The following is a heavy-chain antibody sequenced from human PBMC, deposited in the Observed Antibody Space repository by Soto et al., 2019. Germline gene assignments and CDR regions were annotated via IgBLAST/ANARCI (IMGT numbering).Heavy chain of an antibody. J-gene: IGHJ3*01. V-gene: IGHV4-59*01. D-gene: IGHD2-21*02. CDR2: IYYSGST. Sequence: PSETLSLTCTFSGGSISNYYWGWIRQPPGKGLEWIGYIYYSGSTKYNPSLKSRVTISGDTSKNQFSLKLSSVTAADTAVYYCARWGAVVTNITNAFDFWGQGTMVTVSS. CDR3: ARWGAVVTNITNAFDF. CDR1: GGSISNYY.